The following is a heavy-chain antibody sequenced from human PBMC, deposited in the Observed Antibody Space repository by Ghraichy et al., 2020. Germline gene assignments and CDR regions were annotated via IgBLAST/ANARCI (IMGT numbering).Heavy chain of an antibody. CDR3: ARDILNDFWSGWAMDV. CDR1: GFNFRSYW. CDR2: IKQDGSEK. D-gene: IGHD3-3*01. J-gene: IGHJ6*02. Sequence: GGSLRLSCAASGFNFRSYWMSWVRQAPGKGLEWVANIKQDGSEKYYVDSVKGRFTITRDNAKNSLSLQMNSLRAEDTAVYYCARDILNDFWSGWAMDVWGQGTTVTVSS. V-gene: IGHV3-7*03.